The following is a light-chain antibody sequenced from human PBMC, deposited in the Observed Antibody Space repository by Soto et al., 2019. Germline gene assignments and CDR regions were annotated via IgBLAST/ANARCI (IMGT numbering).Light chain of an antibody. J-gene: IGKJ5*01. V-gene: IGKV1-27*01. CDR3: QNFNTAPLT. CDR2: SAS. CDR1: QDISVY. Sequence: DIQMTQSPSSLSASVGDRVTITCRASQDISVYLAWYQQKPGKVPKLLIYSASTLQSGVPSRFSGSGSGTHFTLTISSLQPEDVATYFCQNFNTAPLTFGQATRLEMK.